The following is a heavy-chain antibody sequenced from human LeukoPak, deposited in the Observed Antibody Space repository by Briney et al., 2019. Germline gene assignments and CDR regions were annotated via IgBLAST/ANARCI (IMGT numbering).Heavy chain of an antibody. CDR1: GFPFSRDW. CDR3: ARERLGYSDLEN. V-gene: IGHV3-7*03. CDR2: IKQDGSER. Sequence: GSLRLSCAASGFPFSRDWMTWVRQAPGKGLEWVANIKQDGSERYYSDSVKGRFTISRDNAKNSLYLQMNSLRAEDTAMYYCARERLGYSDLENWGQGTLVTVSS. D-gene: IGHD3-16*01. J-gene: IGHJ4*02.